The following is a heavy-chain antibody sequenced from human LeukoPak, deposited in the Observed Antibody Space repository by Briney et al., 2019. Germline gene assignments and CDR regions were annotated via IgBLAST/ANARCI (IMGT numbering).Heavy chain of an antibody. Sequence: SETLSLTCAVYGGSFSGYYWSWIRQPPGKGLEWIGEINHSGSTNYNPSLKSRVTISVDTSKNQFSLKLSSVTAADTAVYYCARDLGSWPHVTLDIWGHGTLVTVSS. CDR3: ARDLGSWPHVTLDI. J-gene: IGHJ3*02. V-gene: IGHV4-34*01. CDR1: GGSFSGYY. CDR2: INHSGST. D-gene: IGHD3-16*01.